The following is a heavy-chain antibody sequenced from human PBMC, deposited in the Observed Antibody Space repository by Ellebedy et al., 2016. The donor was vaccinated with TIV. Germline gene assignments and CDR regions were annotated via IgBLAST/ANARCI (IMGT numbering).Heavy chain of an antibody. CDR3: ARDGITMILVVTHFDY. CDR1: GFTFNNYG. D-gene: IGHD3-22*01. Sequence: GGSLRISCAASGFTFNNYGIHWVRQAPGKGLEWVAVISDDASNKYSADSVKGRFTISRDNSKNTLYLQMNSLRAKDTAVYYCARDGITMILVVTHFDYWGQGTLVTVSS. CDR2: ISDDASNK. V-gene: IGHV3-30*03. J-gene: IGHJ4*02.